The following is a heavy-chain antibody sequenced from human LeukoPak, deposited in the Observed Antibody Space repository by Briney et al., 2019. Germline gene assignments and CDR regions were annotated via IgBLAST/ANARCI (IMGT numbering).Heavy chain of an antibody. V-gene: IGHV3-23*01. CDR3: AKAFTIFGVVMEAFDI. CDR2: ISGSGGSI. J-gene: IGHJ3*02. D-gene: IGHD3-3*01. Sequence: GGSLRLSCAASGFTFSSYAMSWVRQAPGKGLEWVSAISGSGGSIYYADSVKGRFTISRDNSKNTLYLQMNSLRAEDTAVYYCAKAFTIFGVVMEAFDIWGQGTMVTVSS. CDR1: GFTFSSYA.